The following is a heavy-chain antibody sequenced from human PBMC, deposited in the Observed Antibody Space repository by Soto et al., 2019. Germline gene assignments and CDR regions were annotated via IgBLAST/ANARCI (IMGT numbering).Heavy chain of an antibody. Sequence: QLQLQESGPGLVKPSETLSLTCTVSGGSISSSSYYWGWIRQPPGKGLEWIGSIYYSGSTYYNPSLKSRVTISVDTSKNQFSLKLSSVTAADTAVYYCARPDWSYGMDVWGQGTTVTVSS. CDR2: IYYSGST. V-gene: IGHV4-39*01. CDR3: ARPDWSYGMDV. CDR1: GGSISSSSYY. J-gene: IGHJ6*02. D-gene: IGHD3-9*01.